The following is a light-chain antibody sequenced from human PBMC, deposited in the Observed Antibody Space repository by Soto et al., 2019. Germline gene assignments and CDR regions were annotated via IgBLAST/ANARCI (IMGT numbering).Light chain of an antibody. Sequence: DIQMTQSPSSLSASVRDRVTITCQASQDIRKSLNWYQQKPGKAPKLLIYEASNLETGVPPRFSGSGSGTDFTFTINSLQPEDFATYYCQHYGDLLFTFGPGTKVDIK. V-gene: IGKV1-33*01. CDR3: QHYGDLLFT. CDR1: QDIRKS. CDR2: EAS. J-gene: IGKJ3*01.